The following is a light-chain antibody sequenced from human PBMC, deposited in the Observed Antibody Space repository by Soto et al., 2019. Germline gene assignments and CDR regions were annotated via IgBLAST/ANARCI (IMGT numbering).Light chain of an antibody. Sequence: QSVLTQPPSASGSPGQSVTISCTGTSSDVGAYKYVSWYQQYPGKAPKLMIYEVSKRPSGVPDRFSGSKSGNTASLTVSWLQSEDEADYYCTSYVGSNIWVFGGGTKVTVL. CDR1: SSDVGAYKY. CDR2: EVS. J-gene: IGLJ3*02. V-gene: IGLV2-8*01. CDR3: TSYVGSNIWV.